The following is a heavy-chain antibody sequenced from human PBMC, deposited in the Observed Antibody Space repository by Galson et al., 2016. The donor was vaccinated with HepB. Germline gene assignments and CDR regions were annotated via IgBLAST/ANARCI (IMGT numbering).Heavy chain of an antibody. CDR1: GGTFSSHG. CDR2: IIPTVDTP. V-gene: IGHV1-69*13. D-gene: IGHD5-12*01. J-gene: IGHJ6*02. Sequence: SVKVSCKASGGTFSSHGISWVRQAPGQGLEWMGGIIPTVDTPKYAQKFQGRVTITADELTTTIHMEVSRLRYEDTAVYFCARGLGHDDGMDVWGQGTTVTVSS. CDR3: ARGLGHDDGMDV.